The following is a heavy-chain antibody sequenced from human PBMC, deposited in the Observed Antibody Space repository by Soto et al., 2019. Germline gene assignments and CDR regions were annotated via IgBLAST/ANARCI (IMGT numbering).Heavy chain of an antibody. D-gene: IGHD3-16*01. J-gene: IGHJ6*02. CDR3: ARVGVWGRRYYYGMDV. CDR2: INPSGGST. Sequence: GASVKVSCKASGYTFTSYYMHWVRQAPGQGLEWMGIINPSGGSTSYAQKFQGRVTMTRDTSTSTVYMELSSLRSEDTAVYYCARVGVWGRRYYYGMDVWGQGTTVTVSS. V-gene: IGHV1-46*01. CDR1: GYTFTSYY.